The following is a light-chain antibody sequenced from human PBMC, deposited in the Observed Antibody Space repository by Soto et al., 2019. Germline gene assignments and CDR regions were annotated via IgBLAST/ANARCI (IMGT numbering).Light chain of an antibody. CDR3: QQYHRWPVT. V-gene: IGKV3-15*01. J-gene: IGKJ4*01. CDR2: GAS. Sequence: EIVMTQSPATLSVSPGERVTLSCRASQSVTSNLAWYQHKPGQAPRLLISGASTGAIGIPARFSGSGSGTEFTLTINSLQSEDFAIYYCQQYHRWPVTFGGGTKVDI. CDR1: QSVTSN.